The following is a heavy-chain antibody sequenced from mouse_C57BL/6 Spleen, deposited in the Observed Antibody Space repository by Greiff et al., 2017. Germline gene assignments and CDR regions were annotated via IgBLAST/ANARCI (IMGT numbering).Heavy chain of an antibody. CDR3: ARSGSYYSPPFAY. J-gene: IGHJ3*01. CDR2: INPSNGGT. CDR1: GYTFTSYW. Sequence: QVQLQQPGTELVKPGASVKLSCKASGYTFTSYWMHWVKQRPGQGLEWIGNINPSNGGTNYNEKFKSKATLTVDKSSSTAYMQLSSLTSEDSSVYYCARSGSYYSPPFAYWGQGTLVTVSA. D-gene: IGHD2-12*01. V-gene: IGHV1-53*01.